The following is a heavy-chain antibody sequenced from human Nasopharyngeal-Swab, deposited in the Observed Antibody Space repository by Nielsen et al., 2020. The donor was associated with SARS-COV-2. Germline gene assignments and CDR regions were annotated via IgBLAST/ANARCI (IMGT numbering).Heavy chain of an antibody. V-gene: IGHV4-34*01. D-gene: IGHD5-24*01. Sequence: LSLTCSVSGGSFNGFYWNWIRQAPGKGLEWIGEINHNERTNYNPSLKSRIAMLVDTSNNQVSLKVSSVSAGDTAVYYCARAGRVGDAYTGLDVWGQGTTVTVSS. CDR1: GGSFNGFY. J-gene: IGHJ6*02. CDR2: INHNERT. CDR3: ARAGRVGDAYTGLDV.